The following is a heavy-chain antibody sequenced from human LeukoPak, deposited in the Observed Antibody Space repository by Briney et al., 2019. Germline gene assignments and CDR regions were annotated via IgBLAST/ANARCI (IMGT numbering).Heavy chain of an antibody. J-gene: IGHJ6*03. CDR1: GFTFSDYY. Sequence: GGSLRLSCAASGFTFSDYYMSWIRQAPGKGLEWVSYISSSGSTIYYADSVKGRFTISRDNAKNSLYLQMNSLRAEDTAVYYCARTTTSGSYYSYYYYYMDVWGKGTTVTVSS. CDR3: ARTTTSGSYYSYYYYYMDV. V-gene: IGHV3-11*01. D-gene: IGHD1-26*01. CDR2: ISSSGSTI.